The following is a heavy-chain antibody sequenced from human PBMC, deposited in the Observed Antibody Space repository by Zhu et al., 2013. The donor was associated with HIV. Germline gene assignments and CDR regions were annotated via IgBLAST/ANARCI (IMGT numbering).Heavy chain of an antibody. CDR2: INPNTGGT. D-gene: IGHD3-10*01. CDR3: ARGGLAGSSGSWFDP. Sequence: QVQLVQSGAEVQKPGASVKVSCKASGYTFSIYFLHWMRQAPGQGLEWMGWINPNTGGTNYAQRFQGRVTITSDPSTTTASMELTSLTSDDTAVYFCARGGLAGSSGSWFDPWGQGPWSPS. CDR1: GYTFSIYF. J-gene: IGHJ5*01. V-gene: IGHV1-2*02.